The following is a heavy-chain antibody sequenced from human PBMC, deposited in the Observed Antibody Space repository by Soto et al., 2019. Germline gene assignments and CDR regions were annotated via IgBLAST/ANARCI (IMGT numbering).Heavy chain of an antibody. J-gene: IGHJ4*02. CDR2: VYYSGNT. D-gene: IGHD4-17*01. CDR1: GGSISTTHYY. V-gene: IGHV4-39*01. CDR3: ARHPTPPSYGDYVGGGFV. Sequence: QLQLQESGPGLVKPSETLSLTCTVSGGSISTTHYYWGWIRQPPGRGLEWIGSVYYSGNTYYNPSLKSRVTISVNMSKNPFSLKLSAVTAADTALFYCARHPTPPSYGDYVGGGFVWGQGALVTVSS.